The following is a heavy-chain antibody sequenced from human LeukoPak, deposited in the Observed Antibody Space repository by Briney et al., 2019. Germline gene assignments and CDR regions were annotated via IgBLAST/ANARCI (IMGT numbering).Heavy chain of an antibody. Sequence: GESLKISCKGSGYTFTSYWIGWVRQMPGKGLEWMGIIYPGDSDTRYSPSFQGQVTISADKSINTAYLQWSSLKASDTAMYYCARHRGYSYAPAKYYMDVWGKGTTVTVSS. CDR1: GYTFTSYW. D-gene: IGHD5-18*01. V-gene: IGHV5-51*01. CDR3: ARHRGYSYAPAKYYMDV. CDR2: IYPGDSDT. J-gene: IGHJ6*03.